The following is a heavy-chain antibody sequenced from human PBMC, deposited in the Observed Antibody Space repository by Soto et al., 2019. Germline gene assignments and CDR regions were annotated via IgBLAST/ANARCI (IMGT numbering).Heavy chain of an antibody. CDR1: GGSISSYY. D-gene: IGHD2-2*01. V-gene: IGHV4-59*01. J-gene: IGHJ6*02. CDR3: ARGISTSWSYYYGMDV. CDR2: IYYSGST. Sequence: QVQLQESGPGLVKPSETLSLTCTVSGGSISSYYWSWIRQPPGKGLEWIGYIYYSGSTNYNPSLKSRVTISVDTSKNQFSLKLSSVTAVDTAVYYCARGISTSWSYYYGMDVWGQGTTVTVSS.